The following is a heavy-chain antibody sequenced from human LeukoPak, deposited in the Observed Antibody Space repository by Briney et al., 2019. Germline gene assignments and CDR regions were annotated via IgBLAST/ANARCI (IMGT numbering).Heavy chain of an antibody. CDR1: GGSVSSGSYY. CDR2: IYYSGST. CDR3: ARSLGTTVPQNGLDY. J-gene: IGHJ4*02. D-gene: IGHD4-11*01. V-gene: IGHV4-61*01. Sequence: SETLSLTCTVSGGSVSSGSYYWSWIRQLPGKGLEWIGYIYYSGSTNYNPSLKSRVTISVDTSENQFSLKLSSVTAADTAVYYCARSLGTTVPQNGLDYWGQGTLVTVSS.